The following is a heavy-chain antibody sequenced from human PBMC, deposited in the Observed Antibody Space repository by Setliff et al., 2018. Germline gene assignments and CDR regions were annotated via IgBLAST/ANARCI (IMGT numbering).Heavy chain of an antibody. CDR3: ARTHDYGDYRWYFDL. J-gene: IGHJ2*01. CDR1: GGSISSYY. V-gene: IGHV4-59*01. Sequence: SETLSLTCTASGGSISSYYWSWIRQPPGKGLEWIGYIYYSGSTNYNPSLKSRVTISVDTSKNQFSLKLSSVTAADTAVYYCARTHDYGDYRWYFDLWGRGTLVTVS. D-gene: IGHD4-17*01. CDR2: IYYSGST.